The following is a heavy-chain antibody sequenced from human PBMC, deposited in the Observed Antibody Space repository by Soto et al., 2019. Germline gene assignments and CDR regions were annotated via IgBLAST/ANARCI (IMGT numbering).Heavy chain of an antibody. CDR3: ARRCRYGSSYGA. Sequence: QVQLVQSGSEVKNHGASVKVSCKASGYTFTSYDINWVRQATGQGLEWMGWMNPNSGNTDYAQKYQGRVTMTRDTSINTAYMALTTLTAEDTAVYYCARRCRYGSSYGAWGQGTLVTVSS. CDR2: MNPNSGNT. V-gene: IGHV1-8*01. D-gene: IGHD2-15*01. J-gene: IGHJ5*02. CDR1: GYTFTSYD.